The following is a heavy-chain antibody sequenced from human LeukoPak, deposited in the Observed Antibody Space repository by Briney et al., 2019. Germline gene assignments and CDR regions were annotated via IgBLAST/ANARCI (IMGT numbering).Heavy chain of an antibody. V-gene: IGHV4-61*02. D-gene: IGHD3-10*01. J-gene: IGHJ4*02. CDR1: GGSISSGGYY. Sequence: PSQTLSLTCTVSGGSISSGGYYWSWSRQPAGKGLEWIGRVYASGSTDYNPSLKSRVTMSVDTSKNQFSLKLSSVTAADTAVYYCCLWFGHSWGQGILVTVSS. CDR2: VYASGST. CDR3: CLWFGHS.